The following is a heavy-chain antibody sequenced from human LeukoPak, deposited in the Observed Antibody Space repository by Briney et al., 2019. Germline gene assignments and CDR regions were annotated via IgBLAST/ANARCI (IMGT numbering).Heavy chain of an antibody. CDR2: IYYSGST. CDR3: ARGIYDSSGYYYYPEYFQH. J-gene: IGHJ1*01. Sequence: PSETLSLTCAVYGGSFSEYYWSWIRQPPGKGLEWIAYIYYSGSTNYNPSLKSRVTISVDTSNNQFSLKLTSMTAADTAVYYCARGIYDSSGYYYYPEYFQHWGQGTLVTVSS. D-gene: IGHD3-22*01. V-gene: IGHV4-59*01. CDR1: GGSFSEYY.